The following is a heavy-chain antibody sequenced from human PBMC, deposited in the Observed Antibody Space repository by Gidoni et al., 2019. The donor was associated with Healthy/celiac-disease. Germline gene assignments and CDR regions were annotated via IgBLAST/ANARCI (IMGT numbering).Heavy chain of an antibody. Sequence: EVQLVQSGAEVKKPGESLKISCKGSGYSFTSYWIGWVRQMPGKGLEWMGIIYPGDSDTRYSPSFQGQVTISADKSISTAYLQWSSLKASDTAMYYCGLAYSYSSGWYWPFSAPYNWFDPWGQGTLVSVSS. CDR1: GYSFTSYW. J-gene: IGHJ5*02. CDR3: GLAYSYSSGWYWPFSAPYNWFDP. D-gene: IGHD6-19*01. V-gene: IGHV5-51*01. CDR2: IYPGDSDT.